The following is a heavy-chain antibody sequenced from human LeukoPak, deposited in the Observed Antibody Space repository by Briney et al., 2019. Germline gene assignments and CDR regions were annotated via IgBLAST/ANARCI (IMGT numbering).Heavy chain of an antibody. CDR2: MNPNSGNT. D-gene: IGHD2-21*01. J-gene: IGHJ4*02. CDR1: GYTFTSYD. CDR3: ARGVRYCGGDCYYFDY. V-gene: IGHV1-8*03. Sequence: ASVKVSYKASGYTFTSYDISWVRQATGQGLEWMGRMNPNSGNTGYAQKFQGRVTITRNTSISTAYMELSSLRSEDTAVYYCARGVRYCGGDCYYFDYWGQGTLVTVSS.